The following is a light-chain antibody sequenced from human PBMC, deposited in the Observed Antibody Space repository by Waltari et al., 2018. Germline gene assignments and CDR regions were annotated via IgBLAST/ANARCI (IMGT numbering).Light chain of an antibody. CDR1: RSDVGAYNS. CDR2: EVT. Sequence: QSALTQHAPVSGSPGQSITISCSGTRSDVGAYNSVSWYQQHPGQAPKVLVYEVTNRPSGVSNRFSASKSGNTSSLTISGLQAEDEADYYCASYTSITTVVFGGGTKLTVL. V-gene: IGLV2-14*01. CDR3: ASYTSITTVV. J-gene: IGLJ2*01.